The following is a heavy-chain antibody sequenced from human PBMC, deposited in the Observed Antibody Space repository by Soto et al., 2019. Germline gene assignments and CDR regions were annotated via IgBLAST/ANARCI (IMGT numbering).Heavy chain of an antibody. CDR2: INHSGST. D-gene: IGHD3-10*01. CDR3: ERVPRYYYGSGSLDY. V-gene: IGHV4-34*01. CDR1: GGSFSGYY. J-gene: IGHJ4*02. Sequence: SETLSLTCAVYGGSFSGYYWSWIRQPPGKGLEWIGEINHSGSTNYNPSLKSRVTLSVDTSKNQFSLKLSSVTAADTAVYYCERVPRYYYGSGSLDYWGQGTLVTVYS.